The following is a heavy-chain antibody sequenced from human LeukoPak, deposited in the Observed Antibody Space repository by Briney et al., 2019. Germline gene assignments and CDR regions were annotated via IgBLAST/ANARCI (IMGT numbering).Heavy chain of an antibody. Sequence: GGSLRLSCAASGFTFSSYSMNWVRQAPGKGLEWVSSISSSSSYIYYADSVKGRFTISRDNAKNSLYLQMNSQRAEDTAVYYGENGGPTGGHFDYSGQGTLVTVSS. CDR2: ISSSSSYI. D-gene: IGHD3-16*01. J-gene: IGHJ4*02. CDR3: ENGGPTGGHFDY. CDR1: GFTFSSYS. V-gene: IGHV3-21*01.